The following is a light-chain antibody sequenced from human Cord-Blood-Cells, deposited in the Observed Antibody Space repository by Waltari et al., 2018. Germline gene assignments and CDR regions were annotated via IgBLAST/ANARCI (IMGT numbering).Light chain of an antibody. CDR2: DAS. CDR3: QQYDNLPGDT. CDR1: QDISNY. Sequence: DIQMTQSPSSLSASVGDRVTITCQASQDISNYLNWYQQKPGKAPKLLIYDASNLETVVPSRFSGSGSGTDFTFTISSLQPEDIATYYCQQYDNLPGDTFGQGTKLEIK. J-gene: IGKJ2*01. V-gene: IGKV1-33*01.